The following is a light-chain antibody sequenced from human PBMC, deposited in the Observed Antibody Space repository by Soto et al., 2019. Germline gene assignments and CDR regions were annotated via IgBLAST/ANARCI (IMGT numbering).Light chain of an antibody. CDR3: QQSYSTSWT. CDR1: QSISSY. CDR2: AAS. Sequence: DIQMTQSPSSLSASVGDRVTITCRASQSISSYLNWYQQKPGKAPKLLIYAASSLQGGVPSTFSGRGSGTDFTLTISSLQPEDFATYDCQQSYSTSWTVGLGTKVDIK. J-gene: IGKJ1*01. V-gene: IGKV1-39*01.